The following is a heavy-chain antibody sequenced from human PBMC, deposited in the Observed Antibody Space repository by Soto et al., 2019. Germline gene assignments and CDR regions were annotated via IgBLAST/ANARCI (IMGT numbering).Heavy chain of an antibody. J-gene: IGHJ3*02. CDR3: AGPCSPVRFLEWNHAFDI. V-gene: IGHV1-69*06. Sequence: SVKVSCKASGGTFSSYAISWVRQAPGQGLEWMGGIIPIFGTANYAQKFQGRVTITADKSTSTAYMELSSLRSEDTAVYYCAGPCSPVRFLEWNHAFDIWGQGTMVTVSS. D-gene: IGHD3-3*01. CDR2: IIPIFGTA. CDR1: GGTFSSYA.